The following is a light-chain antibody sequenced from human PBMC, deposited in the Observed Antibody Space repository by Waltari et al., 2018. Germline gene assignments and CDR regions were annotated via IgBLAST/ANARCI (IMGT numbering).Light chain of an antibody. CDR3: QSADGSLTL. CDR2: GNT. J-gene: IGLJ2*01. V-gene: IGLV1-40*01. Sequence: QSVLTQPPSVSGAPGQRVTISCTGGTSNIGAGYDVHWYQQLPGTAPKLLIYGNTNRPSGVPYRFSGSNSGTSASLAIAGLQAEDEGDYYCQSADGSLTLFGGGTRLTVL. CDR1: TSNIGAGYD.